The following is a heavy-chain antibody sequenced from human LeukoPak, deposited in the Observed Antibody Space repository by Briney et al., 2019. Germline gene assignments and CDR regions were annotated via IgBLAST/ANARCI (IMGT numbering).Heavy chain of an antibody. CDR3: AKGMAMVTRGAFDI. J-gene: IGHJ3*02. CDR2: VSATGGTK. V-gene: IGHV3-23*01. CDR1: AFTFSSYA. Sequence: GGSLRLSCAASAFTFSSYAMSWVRQAPGEGLEWDSGVSATGGTKYYADSVKGRFTISRDNSKKTVYVQRNSLRAEDTAVYYWAKGMAMVTRGAFDIWGQGTMVTVSS. D-gene: IGHD4-17*01.